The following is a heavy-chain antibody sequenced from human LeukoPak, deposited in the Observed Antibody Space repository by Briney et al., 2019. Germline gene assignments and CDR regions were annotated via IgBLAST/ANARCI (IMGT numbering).Heavy chain of an antibody. J-gene: IGHJ1*01. Sequence: PGGSLRLSCAATGLTFSSTVMTWVRQAPGKGLEWVSTISPDGNYIYYADSLRGRFTMSRDNSKNTLYLQMNSLRVEDTAIYYCVKRFAESIVSEHWGQGTLVTVSS. V-gene: IGHV3-23*01. CDR2: ISPDGNYI. CDR3: VKRFAESIVSEH. CDR1: GLTFSSTV. D-gene: IGHD2-15*01.